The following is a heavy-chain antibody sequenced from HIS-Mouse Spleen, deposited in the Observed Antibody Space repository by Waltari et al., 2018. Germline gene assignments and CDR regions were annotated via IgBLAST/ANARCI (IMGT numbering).Heavy chain of an antibody. CDR3: TGGSWSGYYFDY. Sequence: EVQLVESGGGLVQPGGSLKLSCAASGFTFSGSAMHLVRQASGKGRECVGRNRVKANSYATAYGASVKGRFTISRDDSKNTAYLQMNSLKTEDTAVYYCTGGSWSGYYFDYWGQGTLVTVSS. D-gene: IGHD3-3*01. CDR1: GFTFSGSA. J-gene: IGHJ4*02. V-gene: IGHV3-73*01. CDR2: NRVKANSYAT.